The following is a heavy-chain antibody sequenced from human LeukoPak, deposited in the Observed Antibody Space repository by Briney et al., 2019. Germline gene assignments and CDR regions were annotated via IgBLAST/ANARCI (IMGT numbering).Heavy chain of an antibody. J-gene: IGHJ4*02. CDR3: ARGYGGKYYFDY. CDR2: IKQDGSEK. V-gene: IGHV3-7*01. D-gene: IGHD4-23*01. Sequence: GGSLRLSCAASGFTFSSYWMSWVRQAPGKGLEWVGNIKQDGSEKYSVDSVKGRFTISRDNAKNSLYLQMNSLRAEDTAVYYCARGYGGKYYFDYWGQGTLVTVSS. CDR1: GFTFSSYW.